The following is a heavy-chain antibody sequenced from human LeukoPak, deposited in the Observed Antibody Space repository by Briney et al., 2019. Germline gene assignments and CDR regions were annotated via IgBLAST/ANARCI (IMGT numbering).Heavy chain of an antibody. CDR2: IYHSGSP. Sequence: PSETLSLTCAVSGGSISSNNWWGWVRQPPGKGLEWIGEIYHSGSPNYNPSLKSRVTISVDKSRNHFSLNLSSVTAADTAVYYCARVNINNWHSCDYWGQGTLVTVSS. CDR1: GGSISSNNW. J-gene: IGHJ4*02. D-gene: IGHD1-1*01. CDR3: ARVNINNWHSCDY. V-gene: IGHV4-4*02.